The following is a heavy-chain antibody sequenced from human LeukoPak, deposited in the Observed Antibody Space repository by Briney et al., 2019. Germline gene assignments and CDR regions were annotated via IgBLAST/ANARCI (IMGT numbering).Heavy chain of an antibody. D-gene: IGHD3-10*01. J-gene: IGHJ4*02. CDR2: ISSTGNTM. CDR1: GFIFSNSI. V-gene: IGHV3-48*02. Sequence: PGGSLRLSCAASGFIFSNSIMDWVRQAPGKGLEWISSISSTGNTMYYADSVKGRFTISRDNAKNSLYLQMNSLRDEGSAVYYCASMVRGLNYFDYWGQGTLVTVSS. CDR3: ASMVRGLNYFDY.